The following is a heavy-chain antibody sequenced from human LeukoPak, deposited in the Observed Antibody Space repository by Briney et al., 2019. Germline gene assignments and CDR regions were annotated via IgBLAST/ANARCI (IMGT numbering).Heavy chain of an antibody. Sequence: GGSLRLSCAASGFTFSSYAMSWVRQAPGKGLEWVSAISGSGGSTYYADSVKGRFTISRDNSKNTLYLQMNSLRAEDTAVYYCARQREPRRAWYGSGSHEEYYFDYWGQGTLVTVSS. V-gene: IGHV3-23*01. J-gene: IGHJ4*02. D-gene: IGHD3-10*01. CDR3: ARQREPRRAWYGSGSHEEYYFDY. CDR1: GFTFSSYA. CDR2: ISGSGGST.